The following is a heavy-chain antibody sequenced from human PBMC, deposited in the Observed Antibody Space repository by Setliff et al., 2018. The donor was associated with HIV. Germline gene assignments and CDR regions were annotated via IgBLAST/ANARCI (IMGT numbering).Heavy chain of an antibody. J-gene: IGHJ5*02. V-gene: IGHV4-34*12. CDR3: ARSTYYYGSGKGSGWFDP. Sequence: LSLTCAVYGGSFSGYYWSWIRQPPGKGLEWIGEIIHSGSTNYNPSLKSRVTISVDTSKNQFSLKLSSVTAADTAVYYCARSTYYYGSGKGSGWFDPWGQGTLVTVSS. CDR1: GGSFSGYY. D-gene: IGHD3-10*01. CDR2: IIHSGST.